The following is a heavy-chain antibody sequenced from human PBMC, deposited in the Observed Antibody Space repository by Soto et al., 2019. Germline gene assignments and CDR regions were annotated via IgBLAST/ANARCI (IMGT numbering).Heavy chain of an antibody. CDR2: INHSGST. J-gene: IGHJ6*03. V-gene: IGHV4-34*01. CDR3: ARVSLNSMRDYIWGSFRSFYYYMDV. CDR1: GGSFSDYS. D-gene: IGHD3-16*02. Sequence: SETLSLTCAVFGGSFSDYSWSWIRQPPGMGLEWIGDINHSGSTNYNPSLKSRVTISVDTSKNQFSLKLSSVTAADTAVYYCARVSLNSMRDYIWGSFRSFYYYMDVWGKGTTVTVSS.